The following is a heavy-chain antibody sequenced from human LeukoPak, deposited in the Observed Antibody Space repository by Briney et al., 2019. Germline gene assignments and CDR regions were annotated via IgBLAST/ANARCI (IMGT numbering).Heavy chain of an antibody. CDR1: GGSITSSTYS. CDR3: ARDPAIGWFFDY. CDR2: IDYSGST. V-gene: IGHV4-39*07. J-gene: IGHJ4*02. Sequence: SKTLSLTCTVSGGSITSSTYSWGWIRQPPGKGLEWIGNIDYSGSTYYNPSLKSRVTISVDTSKNQFSLKLSSVTAADTAVYYCARDPAIGWFFDYWGQGTLVTVSS. D-gene: IGHD6-19*01.